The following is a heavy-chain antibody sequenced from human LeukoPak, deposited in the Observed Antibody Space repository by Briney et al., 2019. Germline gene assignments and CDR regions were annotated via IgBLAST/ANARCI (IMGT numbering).Heavy chain of an antibody. CDR1: GGSISNKY. V-gene: IGHV4-59*01. CDR2: IYYSGST. Sequence: SETLSLTCTVSGGSISNKYWSWIRQPPGKGLEWIGYIYYSGSTNYNPSLKSRVTILVDTSKNQFSLKLSSVTAADTAVYYCARALSGSYYYYYMDVWGKGTTVTVSS. J-gene: IGHJ6*03. D-gene: IGHD1-26*01. CDR3: ARALSGSYYYYYMDV.